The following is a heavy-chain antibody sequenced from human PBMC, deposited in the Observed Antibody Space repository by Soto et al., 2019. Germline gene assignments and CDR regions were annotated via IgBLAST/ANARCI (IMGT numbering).Heavy chain of an antibody. CDR2: ISAYNGNK. V-gene: IGHV1-18*04. CDR3: ARTGGGMAARPLEY. J-gene: IGHJ4*02. D-gene: IGHD6-6*01. CDR1: GYMFTTYG. Sequence: QVQLVQSGGEVKKPGASVEVSCRTSGYMFTTYGMSWVRQAPGQGLEWMAWISAYNGNKKYAQKFQGRVTMTTETSTSTVYMELRNLTSDDTGTYFCARTGGGMAARPLEYWGQGTLVTVSS.